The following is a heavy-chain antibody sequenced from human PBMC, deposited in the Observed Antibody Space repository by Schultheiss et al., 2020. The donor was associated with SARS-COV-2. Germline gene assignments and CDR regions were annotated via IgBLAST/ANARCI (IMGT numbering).Heavy chain of an antibody. J-gene: IGHJ6*02. V-gene: IGHV4-59*12. CDR3: ARVIRSNDIVVVPAAIRGGRNYYYGMDV. CDR2: IYYSGST. Sequence: SETLSLTCAVYGGSFSGYYWSWIRQPPGKGLEWIGYIYYSGSTNYNPSLKSRVTISVDTSKNQFSLKLSSVTAADTAVYYCARVIRSNDIVVVPAAIRGGRNYYYGMDVWGQGTTVTVSS. D-gene: IGHD2-2*02. CDR1: GGSFSGYY.